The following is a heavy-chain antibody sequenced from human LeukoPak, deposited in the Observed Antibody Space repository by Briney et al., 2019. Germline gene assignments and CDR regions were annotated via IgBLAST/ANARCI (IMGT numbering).Heavy chain of an antibody. V-gene: IGHV1-3*01. CDR2: MNAGNGNT. CDR1: GYIFTDYA. D-gene: IGHD2-15*01. CDR3: ARGRGTSGSNRDFYYYYYMDV. Sequence: ASVKVSCKASGYIFTDYAIHWLRQAPGQRPEWMGWMNAGNGNTKYSQKFQGRITLIRDTSAATAYMEVSSLRHDDLAVYYCARGRGTSGSNRDFYYYYYMDVWGKGTTVTVSS. J-gene: IGHJ6*03.